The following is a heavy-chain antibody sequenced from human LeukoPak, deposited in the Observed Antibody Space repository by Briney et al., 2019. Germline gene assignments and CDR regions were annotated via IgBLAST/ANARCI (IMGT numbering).Heavy chain of an antibody. CDR2: INPNSGGT. D-gene: IGHD5-24*01. CDR1: GYTFTGYY. Sequence: ASVKVSCKASGYTFTGYYMHWVRQASGQGLEWMGWINPNSGGTNYAQKFQGRVTMTRDTSISTAYMELSRLRSDDTAVYYCARVYADVIEMATIPDAFDIWGQGTMVTVSS. V-gene: IGHV1-2*02. CDR3: ARVYADVIEMATIPDAFDI. J-gene: IGHJ3*02.